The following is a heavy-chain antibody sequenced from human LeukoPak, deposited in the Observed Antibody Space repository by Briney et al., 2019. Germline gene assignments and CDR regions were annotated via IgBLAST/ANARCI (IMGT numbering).Heavy chain of an antibody. CDR2: IKSDGRST. CDR1: GFTFSSHC. Sequence: GGSLRLSCAASGFTFSSHCMHWVRQAPGKGLVWVARIKSDGRSTNYADSVRGRFTISRDNAKNTLYLQMNSLRDEDTAVYYCAKAFDRDVYNHLVPFYSWGQGILFTASP. CDR3: AKAFDRDVYNHLVPFYS. D-gene: IGHD5-24*01. V-gene: IGHV3-74*01. J-gene: IGHJ4*02.